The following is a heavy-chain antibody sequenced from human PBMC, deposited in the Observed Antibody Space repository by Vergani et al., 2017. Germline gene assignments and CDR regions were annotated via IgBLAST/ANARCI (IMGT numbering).Heavy chain of an antibody. CDR2: IYTSGST. V-gene: IGHV4-61*02. D-gene: IGHD3-9*01. Sequence: QLQLQESGSGLVKPSQTLSLTCAVSGGSISSGGYSWSWIRQPAGKGLEWIGRIYTSGSTNYNPSLKSRVTISVDTSKNQFSLKLSSVTAADTAVYYCAREHNDEIWTGYYNEYYYYYMDVWGKGTTVTVSS. CDR3: AREHNDEIWTGYYNEYYYYYMDV. CDR1: GGSISSGGYS. J-gene: IGHJ6*03.